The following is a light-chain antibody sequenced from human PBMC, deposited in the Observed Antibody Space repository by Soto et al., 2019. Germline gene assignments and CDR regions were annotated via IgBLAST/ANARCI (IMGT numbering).Light chain of an antibody. CDR1: QTIISW. CDR2: SAS. V-gene: IGKV1-9*01. CDR3: QQLSRYPLT. J-gene: IGKJ4*01. Sequence: DIQMTQSPSTLSGSVGDRVTINCRASQTIISWLAWYQQKPGKAPKLLIYSASTLQSGVPSRFSGSGSETEFSLTIRALQPEDSATYYCQQLSRYPLTFGGGTKVDIK.